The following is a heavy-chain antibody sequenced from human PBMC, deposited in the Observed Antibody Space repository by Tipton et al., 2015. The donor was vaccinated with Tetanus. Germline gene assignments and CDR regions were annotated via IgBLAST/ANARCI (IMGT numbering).Heavy chain of an antibody. CDR2: IHPSGSV. Sequence: TLSLTCAVYGGSFSGYYCTWIRQSPGKGLEWIGEIHPSGSVNYNPSLKSRVTILLDTSDNQFSLKLSSVTGADTAVYYCARGRDQYKSGNYWGQGSLVTVSS. J-gene: IGHJ4*02. V-gene: IGHV4-34*01. D-gene: IGHD5-24*01. CDR1: GGSFSGYY. CDR3: ARGRDQYKSGNY.